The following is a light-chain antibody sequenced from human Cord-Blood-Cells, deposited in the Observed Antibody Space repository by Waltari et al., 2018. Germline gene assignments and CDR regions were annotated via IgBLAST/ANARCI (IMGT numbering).Light chain of an antibody. J-gene: IGKJ1*01. CDR1: QSISSY. CDR3: QQSYSTTWT. CDR2: AAS. Sequence: DIQMPQSPSSLSASVGDRVTIPCRASQSISSYLNWYQQKPGKAPKLLIYAASSLQSGVPSRFSGSGSGTDFTLTISSLQPEDFATYYCQQSYSTTWTFGQGTKVEIK. V-gene: IGKV1-39*01.